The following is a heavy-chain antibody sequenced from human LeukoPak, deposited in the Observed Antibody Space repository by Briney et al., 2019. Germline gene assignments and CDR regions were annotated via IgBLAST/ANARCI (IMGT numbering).Heavy chain of an antibody. D-gene: IGHD6-19*01. CDR2: IYYSGST. V-gene: IGHV4-39*01. Sequence: PSETLSLTCTVSGGSISSSSYYWGWIRQPPGKGLEWIGSIYYSGSTYYNPSLKSRVTISVDTSKNQFSLKLSSVTAADTAVYYCASRIAVAGTVSYYGMDVWGQGTTVTVSS. CDR3: ASRIAVAGTVSYYGMDV. CDR1: GGSISSSSYY. J-gene: IGHJ6*02.